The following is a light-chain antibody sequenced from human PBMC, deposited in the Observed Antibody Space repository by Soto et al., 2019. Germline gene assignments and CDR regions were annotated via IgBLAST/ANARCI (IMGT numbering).Light chain of an antibody. J-gene: IGKJ4*01. CDR3: QQYDSYSPLA. CDR1: QSISIW. Sequence: DNQMTTSPSTLSASVGDRVTITCRASQSISIWLAWYQQKPGKAPKLLIYDASSLESGVPSSFSGSGSGTDLTLTISSLQPDDFATYYCQQYDSYSPLACGGGTRWIS. CDR2: DAS. V-gene: IGKV1-5*01.